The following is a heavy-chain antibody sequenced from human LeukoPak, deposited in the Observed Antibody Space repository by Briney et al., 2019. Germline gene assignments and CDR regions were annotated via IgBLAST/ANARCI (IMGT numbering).Heavy chain of an antibody. V-gene: IGHV3-23*01. Sequence: PGGSLRLSCAASGFTFSSYAMSWVRQAPGKGLEWVSAISGSGGSTYYADSVKGRFTISRDNSKNTLYLQMNSLRAEDTAVYYCAKNNYGSGSYYNQYYYYMDVWGKGTTVTVSS. CDR2: ISGSGGST. CDR3: AKNNYGSGSYYNQYYYYMDV. J-gene: IGHJ6*03. CDR1: GFTFSSYA. D-gene: IGHD3-10*01.